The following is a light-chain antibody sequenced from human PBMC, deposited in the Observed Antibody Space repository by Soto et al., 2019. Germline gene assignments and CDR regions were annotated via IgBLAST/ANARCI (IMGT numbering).Light chain of an antibody. V-gene: IGKV1-5*01. CDR2: DAS. CDR1: QSISDY. Sequence: DIQMTQSPFTLSAFVGDRVIITCRASQSISDYLDCYQQKPGKAPKLLIYDASNLESGVPSTFSGSGSGTEFTLTISSLQPDDFATYYSQQYYTYWHMFGQGTKVDIK. CDR3: QQYYTYWHM. J-gene: IGKJ1*01.